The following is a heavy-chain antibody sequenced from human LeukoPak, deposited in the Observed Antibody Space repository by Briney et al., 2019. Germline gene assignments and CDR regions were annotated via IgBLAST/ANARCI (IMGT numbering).Heavy chain of an antibody. CDR2: IYHSGST. CDR1: GGSISSSNW. Sequence: SGTLSLTCAVSGGSISSSNWWSWVRQPPGKGLEWIGEIYHSGSTNYNPSLKSRVTISVDTSKNQFSLKLSSVTAADTAVYYCARGLSYYDFWSGYYSWGQGTLVTVSS. CDR3: ARGLSYYDFWSGYYS. D-gene: IGHD3-3*01. J-gene: IGHJ4*02. V-gene: IGHV4-4*02.